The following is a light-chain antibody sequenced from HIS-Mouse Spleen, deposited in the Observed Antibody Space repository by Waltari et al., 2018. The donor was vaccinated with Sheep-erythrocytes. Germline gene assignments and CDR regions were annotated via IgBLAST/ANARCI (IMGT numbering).Light chain of an antibody. V-gene: IGLV2-8*01. CDR2: EVS. J-gene: IGLJ2*01. CDR1: SIDVGGYHY. Sequence: QSALTQPPSASGSPGQSVTISCTATSIDVGGYHYVSWYQQHPGKAPKLMIYEVSKRPSGVPDRFSGSKSGNTASLTVSGLQAEDEADYYCSSYAGSNNLMVFGGGTKLTVL. CDR3: SSYAGSNNLMV.